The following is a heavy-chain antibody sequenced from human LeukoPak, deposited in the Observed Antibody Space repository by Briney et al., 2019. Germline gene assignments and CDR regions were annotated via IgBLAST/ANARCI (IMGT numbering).Heavy chain of an antibody. D-gene: IGHD3-16*02. CDR3: SGGIRLGELSS. J-gene: IGHJ5*02. Sequence: PGGSLRLSCAASGFTFDDYGMSWVRQAPGKGLEWVSGINWNGGSTGYADSVKGRFTISRDNAKNSLYLQMNSLRAEGTALYYCSGGIRLGELSSWGQGTLVTVSS. CDR2: INWNGGST. CDR1: GFTFDDYG. V-gene: IGHV3-20*04.